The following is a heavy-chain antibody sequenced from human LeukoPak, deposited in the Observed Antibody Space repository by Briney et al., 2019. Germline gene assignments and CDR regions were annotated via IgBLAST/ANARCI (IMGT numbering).Heavy chain of an antibody. Sequence: SETLSLTCTVSGDSISGSYWSWIRQPPGKGLEWVGYIYRSGTTSYNPALKSRVTMAVDTSKNQFSLNLDSVTAADTAVYYCARHTARTYSSSSDWFDPWGQGTLVTVSS. CDR2: IYRSGTT. CDR1: GDSISGSY. J-gene: IGHJ5*02. V-gene: IGHV4-4*09. D-gene: IGHD6-6*01. CDR3: ARHTARTYSSSSDWFDP.